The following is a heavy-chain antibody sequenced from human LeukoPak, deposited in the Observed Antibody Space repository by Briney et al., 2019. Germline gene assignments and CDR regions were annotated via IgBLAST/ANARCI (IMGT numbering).Heavy chain of an antibody. CDR3: ARSEGYCSGGSCYGGYYFDY. CDR2: IYPGDCDT. V-gene: IGHV5-51*01. J-gene: IGHJ4*02. D-gene: IGHD2-15*01. CDR1: GYSFTSYW. Sequence: GASLQISSKGSGYSFTSYWIGWVRQLPGKGLEWMGIIYPGDCDTRYSPSFQGQVTISADKSISTAYLQWSSLKASDTAMYYCARSEGYCSGGSCYGGYYFDYWGQGTLVTDSS.